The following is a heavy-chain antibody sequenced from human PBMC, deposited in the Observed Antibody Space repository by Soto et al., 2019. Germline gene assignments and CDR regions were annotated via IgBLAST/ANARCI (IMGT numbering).Heavy chain of an antibody. J-gene: IGHJ6*02. CDR1: GYTFTSYG. Sequence: QVQLVQSGAEVKKPGASVKVSCKASGYTFTSYGISWVRQAPGQGLEWMGWISAYNGNTNYAQKLQGRVTMTTDTSTSTAYMELRSLRSDDTAVYYCARTSRPWIQLFYYYYGMDVWGQGTTVTVSS. CDR3: ARTSRPWIQLFYYYYGMDV. CDR2: ISAYNGNT. V-gene: IGHV1-18*04. D-gene: IGHD5-18*01.